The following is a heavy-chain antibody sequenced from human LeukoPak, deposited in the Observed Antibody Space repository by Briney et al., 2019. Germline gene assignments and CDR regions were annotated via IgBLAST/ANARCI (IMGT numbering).Heavy chain of an antibody. V-gene: IGHV4-31*03. J-gene: IGHJ4*02. CDR3: AKTYSTSWGYYFDY. Sequence: SDTLSLTCTVSGGSLSSGGHYWSWIRQHPEKGVEWIGYIFYSGSTYYNPCVKSRVTISVDTSKNQFSLILSSVTAADTAVYYCAKTYSTSWGYYFDYWGQGTLVTVSS. CDR1: GGSLSSGGHY. D-gene: IGHD6-13*01. CDR2: IFYSGST.